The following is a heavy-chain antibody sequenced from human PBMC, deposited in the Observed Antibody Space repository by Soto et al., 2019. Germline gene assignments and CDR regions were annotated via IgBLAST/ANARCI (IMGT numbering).Heavy chain of an antibody. Sequence: GGSLRLSCAASGFTFSNAWMSWVRQAPGKGLEWVGRIKSKTDGGTTDYAAPVKGRFTISRDDSKNTLYLQMNSLKTEDTAVYYCTTDEEYSSSWKSLDVLGQGTTVTVSS. J-gene: IGHJ6*02. D-gene: IGHD6-13*01. CDR2: IKSKTDGGTT. CDR3: TTDEEYSSSWKSLDV. CDR1: GFTFSNAW. V-gene: IGHV3-15*01.